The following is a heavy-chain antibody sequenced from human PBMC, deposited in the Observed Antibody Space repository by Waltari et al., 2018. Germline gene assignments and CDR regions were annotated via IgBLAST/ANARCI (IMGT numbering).Heavy chain of an antibody. J-gene: IGHJ5*02. CDR1: CFTSSSYN. Sequence: DVQLMESGGGLVEPGGSLRLPCPASCFTSSSYNMNWVRQAPGKGLEWVSSISATGGYIHYADSVKGRFTISRDNAKNSLYLQMSSLRDEDTAVYYCARGGWGFYLDLWGQGALVTVSS. CDR3: ARGGWGFYLDL. CDR2: ISATGGYI. V-gene: IGHV3-21*01. D-gene: IGHD7-27*01.